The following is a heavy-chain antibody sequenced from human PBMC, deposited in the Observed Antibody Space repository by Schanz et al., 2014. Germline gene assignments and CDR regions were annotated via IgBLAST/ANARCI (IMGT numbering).Heavy chain of an antibody. CDR2: IWYNGSNK. D-gene: IGHD2-21*01. Sequence: VQLVDSGGGLVQPGRSLRLSCAASGFTFSKYGVHWVRQAPGKGLEWVAVIWYNGSNKYYADSVKGRFTISRDNSNNTVYLQMNALRAEDTAVYYCAREDCSATSCYFRYWGQGTLVTVSS. V-gene: IGHV3-33*01. J-gene: IGHJ4*02. CDR1: GFTFSKYG. CDR3: AREDCSATSCYFRY.